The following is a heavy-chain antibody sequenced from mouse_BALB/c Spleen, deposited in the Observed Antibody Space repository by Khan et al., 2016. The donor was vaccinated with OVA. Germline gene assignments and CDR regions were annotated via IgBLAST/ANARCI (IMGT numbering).Heavy chain of an antibody. J-gene: IGHJ2*01. Sequence: QVQLQQPGPELVRPGVSVKISCKGSGYTFTDYAMHWVKQSHAKSLEWIGLISTYSGNTNYKQKFKGKATMTVDKSSSIAYMELARLTSEDSAISYCTRPAYDGYYDYWGQGTTLTVSS. CDR3: TRPAYDGYYDY. CDR1: GYTFTDYA. D-gene: IGHD2-3*01. CDR2: ISTYSGNT. V-gene: IGHV1S137*01.